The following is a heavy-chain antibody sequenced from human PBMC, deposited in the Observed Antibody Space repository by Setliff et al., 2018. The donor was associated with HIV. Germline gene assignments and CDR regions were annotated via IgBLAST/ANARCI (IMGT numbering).Heavy chain of an antibody. CDR3: LRGSMQVPGLDHMDV. D-gene: IGHD1-1*01. J-gene: IGHJ6*03. Sequence: PGGSLRLSCVVSGFTLRSYDMYWVRQAPGKGLEWVSGLGVRGDTYYTGSVKGRFAISRESAKNSLYLQMSNLRPEDTGVYYCLRGSMQVPGLDHMDVCGKGTTVTVSS. CDR2: LGVRGDT. CDR1: GFTLRSYD. V-gene: IGHV3-13*01.